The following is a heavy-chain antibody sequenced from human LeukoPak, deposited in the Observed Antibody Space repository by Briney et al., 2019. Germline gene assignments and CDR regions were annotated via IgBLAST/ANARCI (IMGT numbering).Heavy chain of an antibody. Sequence: PGVSLRPSCAASGFTFSNYWMHWVRQAPGKGLVWVSRINSDASMTNYADSVNGRFTISRDNAKNTLYLQMNSLRADDTAMYYCTRYYNSLDYWGQGTLVTVSS. CDR3: TRYYNSLDY. J-gene: IGHJ4*02. CDR2: INSDASMT. CDR1: GFTFSNYW. D-gene: IGHD5-24*01. V-gene: IGHV3-74*01.